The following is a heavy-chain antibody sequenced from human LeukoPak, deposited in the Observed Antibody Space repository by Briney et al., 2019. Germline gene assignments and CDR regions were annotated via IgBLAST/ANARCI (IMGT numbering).Heavy chain of an antibody. Sequence: GASVNVSCKASGYTFTSYDINWVRQATGQGLEWMGWMNPNSGNTGYAQKFQGRVTMTRNTSISTAYMELSSLRSEDTAVYYCAREVITIFGVVRQSYGMDVWGQGTTVTVSS. J-gene: IGHJ6*02. CDR2: MNPNSGNT. CDR1: GYTFTSYD. D-gene: IGHD3-3*01. V-gene: IGHV1-8*01. CDR3: AREVITIFGVVRQSYGMDV.